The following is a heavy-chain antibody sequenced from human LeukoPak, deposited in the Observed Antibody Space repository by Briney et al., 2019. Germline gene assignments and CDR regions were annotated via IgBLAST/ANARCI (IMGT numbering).Heavy chain of an antibody. CDR2: IRYDGSNK. V-gene: IGHV3-30*02. CDR1: GFTFSSYG. D-gene: IGHD4-17*01. CDR3: AKGAVGDHFDY. J-gene: IGHJ4*02. Sequence: GGSLRLSCTASGFTFSSYGMHWVRQAPGKGLEGVAFIRYDGSNKYYADSVKGRFTISRDNSKNTLYLQMNSLRAEDTAVYYCAKGAVGDHFDYWGQGTLVTVSS.